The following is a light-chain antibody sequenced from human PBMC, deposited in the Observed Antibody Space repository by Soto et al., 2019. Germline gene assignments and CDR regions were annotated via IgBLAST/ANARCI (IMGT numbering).Light chain of an antibody. CDR2: AAS. J-gene: IGKJ4*01. Sequence: DIQMSQSPSFVSAFVGDRVTITCRTSQGIGSWLAWYQQKPGKAPKLLIYAASTLQSGVPSRFSGSRSGTYFTLTISSLQPEDFATYYCQQGESFPLTFGGGTKVEMK. CDR1: QGIGSW. V-gene: IGKV1-12*01. CDR3: QQGESFPLT.